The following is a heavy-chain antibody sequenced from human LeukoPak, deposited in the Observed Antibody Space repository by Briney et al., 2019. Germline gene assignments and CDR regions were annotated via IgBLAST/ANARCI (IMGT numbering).Heavy chain of an antibody. CDR3: AKDLEGDTSGYYYVDY. Sequence: GGSLRLSCAASGFTFSSYAMSWGRQAPGKGLEWVSAISGSGGTTYYADSVKGRFTISRDNSKNTLYLQMNSLRAEDTAVYYCAKDLEGDTSGYYYVDYWGQGTLVTVSS. D-gene: IGHD3-22*01. CDR2: ISGSGGTT. J-gene: IGHJ4*02. V-gene: IGHV3-23*01. CDR1: GFTFSSYA.